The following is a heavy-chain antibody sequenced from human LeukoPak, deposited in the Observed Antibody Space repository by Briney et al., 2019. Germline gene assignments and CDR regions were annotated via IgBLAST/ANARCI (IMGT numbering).Heavy chain of an antibody. V-gene: IGHV3-30-3*01. Sequence: GRSLRLSCAASGFTFSSYAMHWVRQAPGKGLEWVAVISYDGSNKYYADSVKGRFTISRDNSKNTLYLQMNSLRAEDTAVYYCAKDGVVIIGAHINFDYWGQGTLVIVSS. CDR2: ISYDGSNK. D-gene: IGHD3-3*01. CDR1: GFTFSSYA. CDR3: AKDGVVIIGAHINFDY. J-gene: IGHJ4*02.